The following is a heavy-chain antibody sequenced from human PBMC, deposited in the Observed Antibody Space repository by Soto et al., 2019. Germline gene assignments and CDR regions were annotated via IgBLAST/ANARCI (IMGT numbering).Heavy chain of an antibody. J-gene: IGHJ4*02. V-gene: IGHV3-23*01. CDR1: GFTFSSYA. CDR3: ADQVLRFLEWFDY. D-gene: IGHD3-3*01. Sequence: PGGSLRLSCAASGFTFSSYAMSWVRQAPGKGLEWVSAISGSGGSTYYADSVKGRFTISRDNSKNTLYLQMNSLRAEDTAVYYCADQVLRFLEWFDYWGQGTLVTVSS. CDR2: ISGSGGST.